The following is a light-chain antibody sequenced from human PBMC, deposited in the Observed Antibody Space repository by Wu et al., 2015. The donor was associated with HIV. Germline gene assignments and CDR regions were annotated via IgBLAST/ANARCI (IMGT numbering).Light chain of an antibody. CDR1: QSVSDNY. J-gene: IGKJ4*01. Sequence: EIVLTQSPGTLSLSPGERATLSCRASQSVSDNYVAWYHQKPGQPPRLLMFDAYKRASGIPDRFSGSGSVTDFALTIARLEPEDFGIYYCQQYGGPLTFGGGTKVEIK. CDR2: DAY. V-gene: IGKV3-20*01. CDR3: QQYGGPLT.